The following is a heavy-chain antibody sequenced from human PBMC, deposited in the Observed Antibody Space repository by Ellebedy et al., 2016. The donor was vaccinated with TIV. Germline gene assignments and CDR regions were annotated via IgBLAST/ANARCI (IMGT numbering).Heavy chain of an antibody. Sequence: SVKVSXKASGGTFSSYAISWVRQAPGQGLEWMGGIIPIFGTANYAQKFQGRVTITADESTSTAYMELSSLRSEDTAVYYCARVVPTYCSSTSCYYHYWYFDLWGRGTLVTVSS. J-gene: IGHJ2*01. CDR1: GGTFSSYA. V-gene: IGHV1-69*13. CDR2: IIPIFGTA. CDR3: ARVVPTYCSSTSCYYHYWYFDL. D-gene: IGHD2-2*01.